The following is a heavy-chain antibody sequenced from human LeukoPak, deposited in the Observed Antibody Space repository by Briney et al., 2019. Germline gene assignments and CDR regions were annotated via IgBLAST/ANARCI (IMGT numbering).Heavy chain of an antibody. CDR1: GFTSSTYA. Sequence: GGSLRLSCAASGFTSSTYAMSWVRQAPGKGLEWVGRIKSKINGGTTDYAAPVKGRFTISRDDSKDTLYLQMNSLKTEDTAVYYCTTEQWLVRYFDYWGQGTLVTVSS. CDR3: TTEQWLVRYFDY. J-gene: IGHJ4*02. D-gene: IGHD6-19*01. V-gene: IGHV3-15*01. CDR2: IKSKINGGTT.